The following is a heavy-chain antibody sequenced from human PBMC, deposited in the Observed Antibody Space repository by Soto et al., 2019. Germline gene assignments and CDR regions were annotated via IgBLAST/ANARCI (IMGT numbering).Heavy chain of an antibody. V-gene: IGHV1-24*01. CDR3: ATKTGGYSYGLYHYYMDV. J-gene: IGHJ6*03. Sequence: ASVKVSCKVSGYTLTELSMHWVRQAPGKGLEWMGGFDPEDGETIYAQKFQGRVTVTEDTSTDTAYMELSSLRSEDTAVYYCATKTGGYSYGLYHYYMDVWGKGTTVTVSS. D-gene: IGHD5-18*01. CDR2: FDPEDGET. CDR1: GYTLTELS.